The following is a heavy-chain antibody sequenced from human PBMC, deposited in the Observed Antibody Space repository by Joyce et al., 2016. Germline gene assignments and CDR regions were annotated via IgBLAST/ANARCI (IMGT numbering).Heavy chain of an antibody. CDR1: GLTLRNYG. CDR3: AKILTATYSSGWFLDY. J-gene: IGHJ4*02. V-gene: IGHV3-30*18. CDR2: RSYDGIYK. Sequence: QVQLVVSGGGVVQRGRSLRLSCAASGLTLRNYGVHWVRQAPGEGVEWWAVRSYDGIYKYFAYSVKGRFTISRDNSKNTLFLEMNSLRTEDTAVYYCAKILTATYSSGWFLDYWGQGTLVTVSS. D-gene: IGHD6-25*01.